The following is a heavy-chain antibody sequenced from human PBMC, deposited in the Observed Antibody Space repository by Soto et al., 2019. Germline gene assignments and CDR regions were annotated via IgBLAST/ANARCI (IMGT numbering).Heavy chain of an antibody. J-gene: IGHJ4*02. CDR2: GST. V-gene: IGHV4-59*09. Sequence: GSTNYNPSLKSRVTISVDTSKNQFSLKLSSVTAADTAVYYCARGRAVDYWGQGTLVTVSS. D-gene: IGHD3-10*01. CDR3: ARGRAVDY.